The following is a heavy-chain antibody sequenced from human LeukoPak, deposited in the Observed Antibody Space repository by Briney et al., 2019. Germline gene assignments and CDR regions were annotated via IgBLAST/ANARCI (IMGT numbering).Heavy chain of an antibody. D-gene: IGHD6-13*01. J-gene: IGHJ4*02. V-gene: IGHV3-21*01. CDR3: ARDGWPGSSYYRPFDY. CDR1: GFTFSSYS. CDR2: ISSGSGYI. Sequence: PGGSLRLSCAASGFTFSSYSINWVRQAPGKGLEWVSSISSGSGYIYYADLVKGRFTISRDDAKSSLYLQMNSLRADDTAVYYCARDGWPGSSYYRPFDYWGQGTLVTVSS.